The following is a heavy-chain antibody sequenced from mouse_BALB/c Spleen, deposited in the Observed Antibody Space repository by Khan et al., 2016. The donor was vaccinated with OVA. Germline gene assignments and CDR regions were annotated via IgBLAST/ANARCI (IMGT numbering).Heavy chain of an antibody. V-gene: IGHV1S136*01. CDR2: INPYNDGT. D-gene: IGHD2-10*01. Sequence: VQLQQSGPELVKPGASVKMSCKASGYTFTSYVIHWVKQKPGQGLEWIGYINPYNDGTKYNEKFKGKATLTSDKSSSTAYMEFSSLTSEDSAGYYCARSTYDGNPYAMDYWGQGTSVTVSS. J-gene: IGHJ4*01. CDR1: GYTFTSYV. CDR3: ARSTYDGNPYAMDY.